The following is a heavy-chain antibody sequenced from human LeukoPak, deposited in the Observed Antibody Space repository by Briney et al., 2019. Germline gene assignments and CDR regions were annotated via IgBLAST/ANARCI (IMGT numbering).Heavy chain of an antibody. CDR2: IYYSGST. J-gene: IGHJ4*02. V-gene: IGHV4-34*01. CDR1: GGSFSGYY. Sequence: SETLSLTCAVYGGSFSGYYWSWIRQPPGKGLEWIGSIYYSGSTYYNPSLKSRVTISVDTSKNQFSLKLSSVTAADTAVYYCARHSTPPRGVVDYWGQGTLVTVSS. CDR3: ARHSTPPRGVVDY. D-gene: IGHD3-10*01.